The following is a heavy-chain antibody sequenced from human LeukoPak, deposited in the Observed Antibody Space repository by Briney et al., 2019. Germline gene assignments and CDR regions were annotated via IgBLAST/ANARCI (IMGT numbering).Heavy chain of an antibody. Sequence: VASVKVSCKASGGTFSSYAISWVRQAPGQGLEWMGGIIPILGTANYAQKFQGRVTITADESTSTAYMELSSLRSEDTAVYYCARDVPSGYCSGGSCQSLDYWGQGTLVTVSS. CDR3: ARDVPSGYCSGGSCQSLDY. V-gene: IGHV1-69*01. D-gene: IGHD2-15*01. CDR2: IIPILGTA. CDR1: GGTFSSYA. J-gene: IGHJ4*02.